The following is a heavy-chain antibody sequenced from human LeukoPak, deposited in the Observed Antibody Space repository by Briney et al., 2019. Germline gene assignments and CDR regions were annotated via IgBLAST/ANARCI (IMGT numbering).Heavy chain of an antibody. Sequence: GGSLRLSCAASGFTFSSYGMHWVRQAPGKGLEWVAVISYDGSNKYYADSVKGRFTISRDNSKNTLYLQMNSLRAEDTAVYYCAKNGAYSGYDYIDYWGQGTLVTVSS. CDR2: ISYDGSNK. V-gene: IGHV3-30*18. CDR3: AKNGAYSGYDYIDY. CDR1: GFTFSSYG. J-gene: IGHJ4*02. D-gene: IGHD5-12*01.